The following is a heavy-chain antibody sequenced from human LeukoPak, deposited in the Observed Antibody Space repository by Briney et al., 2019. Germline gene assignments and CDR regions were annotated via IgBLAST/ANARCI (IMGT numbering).Heavy chain of an antibody. Sequence: GGSLRLSCAASGFTFSSYAMSWVRQAPGKGLEWVSAISGSGSSTYYADSVKGRFTISRDNSKNTLYLQMNSLRAEDTAVYYCAKGKWREGATFDYWGQGTLVTVSS. D-gene: IGHD1-26*01. J-gene: IGHJ4*02. CDR2: ISGSGSST. V-gene: IGHV3-23*01. CDR1: GFTFSSYA. CDR3: AKGKWREGATFDY.